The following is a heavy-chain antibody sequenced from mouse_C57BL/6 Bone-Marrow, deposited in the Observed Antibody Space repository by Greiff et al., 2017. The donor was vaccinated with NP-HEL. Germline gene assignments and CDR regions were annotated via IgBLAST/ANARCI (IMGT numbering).Heavy chain of an antibody. J-gene: IGHJ2*01. Sequence: VQLQQSGAELVRPGASVKLSCTASGFNIKDDYMHWVKQRPEQGLEWIGWIDPENGDTEYASKIQGKATITADTSSNTAYLQLSSQTSEDTAVYYCTTDYDWGQGTTLTVSS. CDR2: IDPENGDT. CDR1: GFNIKDDY. D-gene: IGHD2-4*01. V-gene: IGHV14-4*01. CDR3: TTDYD.